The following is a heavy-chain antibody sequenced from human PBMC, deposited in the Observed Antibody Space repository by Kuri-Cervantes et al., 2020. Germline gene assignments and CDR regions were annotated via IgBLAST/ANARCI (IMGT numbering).Heavy chain of an antibody. V-gene: IGHV3-23*01. Sequence: ETLSLTCAASGFAFSSSAMTWVRQVPQKGLEWVSSISGSGGDTYYADSVTGRFTISRDNYKDTLYMQVNRLRAEGTAIYYCAKGKISTTGLDYWGQGNLVTVSS. D-gene: IGHD1-1*01. J-gene: IGHJ4*02. CDR1: GFAFSSSA. CDR3: AKGKISTTGLDY. CDR2: ISGSGGDT.